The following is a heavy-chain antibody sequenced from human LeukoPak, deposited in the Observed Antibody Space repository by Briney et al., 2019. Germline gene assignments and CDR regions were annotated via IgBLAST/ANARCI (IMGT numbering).Heavy chain of an antibody. CDR1: GGSISSHNW. Sequence: SGTLSLTCAVSGGSISSHNWWSWVRQPPGRGLEWIGEIYHSGSTNYNPSLKSRVTISVDKSKNQFSLKLNSVTAADTAVYYCARLDNQGYCSSTSCYMSYYFDYWGQGTLVTVSS. CDR3: ARLDNQGYCSSTSCYMSYYFDY. J-gene: IGHJ4*02. D-gene: IGHD2-2*02. V-gene: IGHV4-4*02. CDR2: IYHSGST.